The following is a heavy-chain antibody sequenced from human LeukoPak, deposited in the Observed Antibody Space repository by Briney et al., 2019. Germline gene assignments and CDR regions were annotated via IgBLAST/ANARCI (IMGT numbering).Heavy chain of an antibody. CDR3: AARIAAAGHAEYFQH. CDR2: IIPIFGTA. J-gene: IGHJ1*01. V-gene: IGHV1-69*05. CDR1: GGTFSSYA. Sequence: GASVKASCKASGGTFSSYAISWVRQAPGQGLEWMGRIIPIFGTANYAQKFQGRVTITTDESTSTAYMELSSLRSEDTAVYYCAARIAAAGHAEYFQHWGQGTLVTVSS. D-gene: IGHD6-13*01.